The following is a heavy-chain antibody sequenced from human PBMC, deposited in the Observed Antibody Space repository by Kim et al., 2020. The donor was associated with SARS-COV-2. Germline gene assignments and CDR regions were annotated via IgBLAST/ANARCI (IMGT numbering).Heavy chain of an antibody. V-gene: IGHV4-59*13. Sequence: SETLSLTCTVSGGSISSYYWSWIRQPPGKGLEWIGYIYYSGSTNYNPSLKSRVTISVDTSKNQFSLKLSSVTAADTAVYYCARGEGWFGVQGMDVWGQGTTVTVSS. CDR1: GGSISSYY. CDR3: ARGEGWFGVQGMDV. J-gene: IGHJ6*02. CDR2: IYYSGST. D-gene: IGHD3-10*01.